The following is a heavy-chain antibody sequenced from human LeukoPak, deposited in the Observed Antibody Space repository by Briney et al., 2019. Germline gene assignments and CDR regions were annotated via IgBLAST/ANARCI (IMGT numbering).Heavy chain of an antibody. D-gene: IGHD3-10*01. CDR3: IHYGSGTYTTDY. CDR1: GFTFSTYS. J-gene: IGHJ4*02. V-gene: IGHV3-15*01. CDR2: IKTKRDGGTA. Sequence: GGSLRLSCAASGFTFSTYSMTWVRQGPGKGLEWVGRIKTKRDGGTADYAAIVQGRFTLSRDDAKNTVYLQMNSLKTEDTAVYYCIHYGSGTYTTDYWGQGTLVTVSS.